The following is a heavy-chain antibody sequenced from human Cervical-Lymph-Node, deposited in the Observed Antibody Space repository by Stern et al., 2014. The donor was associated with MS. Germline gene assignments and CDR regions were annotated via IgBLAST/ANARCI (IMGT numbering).Heavy chain of an antibody. CDR1: GGSISSGDYY. V-gene: IGHV4-30-4*01. D-gene: IGHD3-3*01. CDR3: AREGSGYSYYYYYYYMDV. Sequence: QVQLQESGPGLVKPSQTLSLTCTVSGGSISSGDYYWSWIRQPPGKGLEWIGYNYYSGSTYYNPSLKSRVTISVDTSKNQFSLKLSSVTAADTAVYYCAREGSGYSYYYYYYYMDVWGQGTTVTVSS. CDR2: NYYSGST. J-gene: IGHJ6*02.